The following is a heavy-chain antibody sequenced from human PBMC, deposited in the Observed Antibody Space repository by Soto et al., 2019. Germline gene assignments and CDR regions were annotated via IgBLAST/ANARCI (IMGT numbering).Heavy chain of an antibody. CDR2: IHSDGSTT. CDR3: VRCDKGCFAL. V-gene: IGHV3-74*01. CDR1: GFTFNYYW. J-gene: IGHJ3*01. D-gene: IGHD2-21*02. Sequence: EVQLVESAGGLVQRGGSLRLSCAASGFTFNYYWMHWVRQAPGQGLVWVSHIHSDGSTTTYADSVKGRFTISRDNAKNTLYLHMTSLRAEDTAVYYCVRCDKGCFALWGQGTPVTVSS.